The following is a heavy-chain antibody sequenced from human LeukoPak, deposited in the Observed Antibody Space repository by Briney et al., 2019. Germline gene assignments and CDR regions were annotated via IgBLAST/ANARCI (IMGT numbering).Heavy chain of an antibody. Sequence: PSGTLSLTCAVSGGSISGSNWWSWVRRPPGKGLEWIGEIYHSGSTNYNPSLKSRVTISVDTSKNQFSLKLSSVTAADTAVCYCARDGPNYDSSAIPPTWGQGTLVTVSS. V-gene: IGHV4-4*02. CDR2: IYHSGST. CDR1: GGSISGSNW. D-gene: IGHD3-22*01. J-gene: IGHJ4*02. CDR3: ARDGPNYDSSAIPPT.